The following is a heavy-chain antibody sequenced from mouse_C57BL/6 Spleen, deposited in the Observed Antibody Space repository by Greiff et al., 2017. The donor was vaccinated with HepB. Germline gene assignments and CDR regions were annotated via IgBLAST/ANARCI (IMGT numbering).Heavy chain of an antibody. D-gene: IGHD2-3*01. CDR2: IHPNSGST. CDR1: GYTFTSYW. V-gene: IGHV1-64*01. J-gene: IGHJ3*01. CDR3: ARDYDGFLRGFAY. Sequence: QVQLQQPGAELVKPGASVKLSCKASGYTFTSYWMHWVKQRPGQGLEWIGMIHPNSGSTNYNEKFKSKATLTVDKSSSTAYMQLSSLTSEDSAVYYCARDYDGFLRGFAYWGQGTLVTVSA.